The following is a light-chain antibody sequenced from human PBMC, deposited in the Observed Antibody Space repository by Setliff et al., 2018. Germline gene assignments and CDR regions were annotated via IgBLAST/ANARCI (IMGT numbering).Light chain of an antibody. V-gene: IGLV2-8*01. J-gene: IGLJ1*01. CDR1: SSDVGGINH. Sequence: QSALTQPPSASGSPGQSVTISCTRTSSDVGGINHVSWYQQHPDKAPRLMIFEVSKRPSGVPDRFSGSKSGSSASLAISGLQSEDEADYYCAVWDNGLKGYVFGTGTKVTVL. CDR2: EVS. CDR3: AVWDNGLKGYV.